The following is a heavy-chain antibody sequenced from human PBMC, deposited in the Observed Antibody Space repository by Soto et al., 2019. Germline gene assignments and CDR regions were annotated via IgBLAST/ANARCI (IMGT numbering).Heavy chain of an antibody. CDR2: ISWNSGSI. CDR1: GFTFDDYA. J-gene: IGHJ6*03. V-gene: IGHV3-9*01. CDR3: AKDAVAGPVYYYYMDV. Sequence: GGSLRLSCAASGFTFDDYAMHWVRQAPGKGLEWVSGISWNSGSIGYADSVKGRFTISRDNAKNSLYLQMNSLRAEDTALYYCAKDAVAGPVYYYYMDVWGKGTTVTVSS. D-gene: IGHD6-19*01.